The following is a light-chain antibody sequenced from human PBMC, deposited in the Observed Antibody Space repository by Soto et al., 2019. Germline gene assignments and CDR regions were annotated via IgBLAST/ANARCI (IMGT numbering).Light chain of an antibody. CDR2: AVS. CDR1: STDVGRYNY. V-gene: IGLV2-14*03. CDR3: SSYTSSTPGVL. Sequence: QSALTQPASVSGSPGQSITISCTGTSTDVGRYNYVSWYQHHPGKAPKLMIYAVSNRPSGVSNRFSASKSGNTASLTISGLQAEEEADYYCSSYTSSTPGVLFGGGTKVTVL. J-gene: IGLJ2*01.